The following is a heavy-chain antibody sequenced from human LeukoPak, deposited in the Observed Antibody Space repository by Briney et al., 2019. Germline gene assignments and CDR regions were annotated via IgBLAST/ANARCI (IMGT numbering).Heavy chain of an antibody. CDR2: ISSSSSYT. J-gene: IGHJ4*02. CDR3: ARPIAAAGYTLDY. Sequence: GRSLRLSCAASGFTFSDYYMSWIRQAPGKGLEWVSYISSSSSYTNYADSVKGRFTISRDNAKNSLYLQMNSLRAEDTAVYYCARPIAAAGYTLDYWGQGTLVTVSS. CDR1: GFTFSDYY. D-gene: IGHD6-13*01. V-gene: IGHV3-11*06.